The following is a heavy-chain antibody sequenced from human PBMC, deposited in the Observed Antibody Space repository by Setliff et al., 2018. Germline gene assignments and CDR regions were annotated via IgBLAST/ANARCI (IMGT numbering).Heavy chain of an antibody. D-gene: IGHD6-25*01. V-gene: IGHV4-38-2*02. CDR3: ARVRNTQSGFFDY. CDR2: IYHSGNT. J-gene: IGHJ4*02. Sequence: LSLTCNVSGDSISSTYHWGWIRQSPGKGLEWIGTIYHSGNTYYNPSLNSRLTISVDTSKNQFSLRLTSVTAADTAIYYCARVRNTQSGFFDYWSQGTLVTVSS. CDR1: GDSISSTYH.